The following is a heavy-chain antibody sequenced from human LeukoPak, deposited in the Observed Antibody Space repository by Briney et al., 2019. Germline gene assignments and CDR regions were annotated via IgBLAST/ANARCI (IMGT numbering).Heavy chain of an antibody. Sequence: SETLSLTCTVSGYSISSGYYWGWIRQPSGKGLEWIGSIYHSGSTYYNPSLKSRVTISVDTSKNQFSLKLSSVTAADTAVYYCARDGVVVSPYWGQGTLVTVSS. D-gene: IGHD2-21*01. CDR2: IYHSGST. CDR3: ARDGVVVSPY. V-gene: IGHV4-38-2*02. CDR1: GYSISSGYY. J-gene: IGHJ4*02.